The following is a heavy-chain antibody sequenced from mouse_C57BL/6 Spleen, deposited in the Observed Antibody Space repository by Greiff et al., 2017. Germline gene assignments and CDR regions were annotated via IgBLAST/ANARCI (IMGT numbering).Heavy chain of an antibody. CDR3: ARSTTVVAPYFDY. CDR2: IRNKANGYTT. Sequence: EVQLQQSGGGLVQPGGSLSLSCAASGFTFTDYYMSWVRQPPGKALEWLGFIRNKANGYTTEYSASVKGRFTIFRDNSQSILYLQMNALSAEDSATYYCARSTTVVAPYFDYWGQGTTLTVSS. D-gene: IGHD1-1*01. V-gene: IGHV7-3*01. CDR1: GFTFTDYY. J-gene: IGHJ2*01.